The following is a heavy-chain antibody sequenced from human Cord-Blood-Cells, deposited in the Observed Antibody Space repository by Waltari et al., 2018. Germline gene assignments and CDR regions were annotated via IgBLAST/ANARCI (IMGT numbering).Heavy chain of an antibody. J-gene: IGHJ3*02. CDR2: INHSGST. D-gene: IGHD6-6*01. CDR1: GGSFSGYY. V-gene: IGHV4-34*01. Sequence: QVQLQQWGAGLLKPSETLSLTCAVYGGSFSGYYWSWIRQPPGKGLGWIGEINHSGSTNYNPSRKSRVTISVDTSKNQFSPKLSSVTAADTAVYYCARGGGAARDDAFDIWGQGTMVTVSS. CDR3: ARGGGAARDDAFDI.